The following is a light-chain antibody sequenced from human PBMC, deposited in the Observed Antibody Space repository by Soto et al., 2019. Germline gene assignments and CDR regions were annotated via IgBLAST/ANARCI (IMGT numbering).Light chain of an antibody. CDR3: QQYNNWPPTWT. CDR1: QSVSNN. Sequence: EIVMTQSPATLSVSPGESATLSCRASQSVSNNLAWYQQKPGQAPRLLIYGASTRATGFPARFSGSGSGTEFTLTISSLQSEDVAVYYCQQYNNWPPTWTFGQGTKVEIK. V-gene: IGKV3-15*01. J-gene: IGKJ1*01. CDR2: GAS.